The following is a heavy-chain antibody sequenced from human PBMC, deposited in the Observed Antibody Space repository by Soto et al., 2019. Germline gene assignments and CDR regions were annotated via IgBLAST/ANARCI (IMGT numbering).Heavy chain of an antibody. D-gene: IGHD4-17*01. CDR1: GFTFSSYD. CDR3: ARGPVYGDYGSAGALDG. J-gene: IGHJ4*02. V-gene: IGHV3-13*01. CDR2: IGTAGDT. Sequence: PGGSLRLACAACGFTFSSYDMHWVRQATGKGLEWVSAIGTAGDTYYPGSVKGRFTISRENAKNSLYLQMNSLRAGDTAVYYCARGPVYGDYGSAGALDGWGQGTLVTVSS.